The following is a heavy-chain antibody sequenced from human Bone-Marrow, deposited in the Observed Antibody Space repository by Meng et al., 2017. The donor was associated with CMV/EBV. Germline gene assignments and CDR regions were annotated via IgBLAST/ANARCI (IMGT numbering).Heavy chain of an antibody. J-gene: IGHJ2*01. CDR1: GVPIRIVG. V-gene: IGHV4-4*07. Sequence: GHLHESGPGRVQPAETLSRTCLLSGVPIRIVGWSWIRQPAGKGLEWIGRIYTSGSTNYNPSPKSRVTMSVDTSKNQFSVKLSSVTAADTAVYYCARRGLLRYSSWYFDLWGRGTLVTVSS. D-gene: IGHD3-9*01. CDR3: ARRGLLRYSSWYFDL. CDR2: IYTSGST.